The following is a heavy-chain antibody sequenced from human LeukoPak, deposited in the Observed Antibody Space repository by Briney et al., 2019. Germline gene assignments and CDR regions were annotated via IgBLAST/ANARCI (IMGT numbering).Heavy chain of an antibody. Sequence: ASVKVSCKASGYTFSAYDINWVRQAPGQGLEWMGLMNTNSDNTDSAQKFQGRLTLTTNTSISTAYMELSSLRPDDTAIYHCARPGAAAGFAYWGQGTLVTVSS. CDR2: MNTNSDNT. J-gene: IGHJ4*02. CDR1: GYTFSAYD. V-gene: IGHV1-8*02. CDR3: ARPGAAAGFAY. D-gene: IGHD6-13*01.